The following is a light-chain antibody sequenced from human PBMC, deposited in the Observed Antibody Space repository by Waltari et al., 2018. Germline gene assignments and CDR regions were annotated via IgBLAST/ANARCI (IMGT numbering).Light chain of an antibody. Sequence: EIVLTQSPGTLSLSPGERATLSCRASQTVTSISLSWYQQKPGQAPRLLIYGASTRATGIPDRFSGSGSGTDFTLTISRLEPEDFAVYYCQQYDGIVLTFGGGIKAEI. V-gene: IGKV3-20*01. CDR3: QQYDGIVLT. CDR2: GAS. CDR1: QTVTSIS. J-gene: IGKJ4*01.